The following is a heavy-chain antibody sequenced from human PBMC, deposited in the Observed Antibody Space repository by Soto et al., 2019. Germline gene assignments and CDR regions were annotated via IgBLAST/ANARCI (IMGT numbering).Heavy chain of an antibody. CDR3: ARGGYNYVDY. D-gene: IGHD6-25*01. V-gene: IGHV1-69*02. CDR1: GGTVSSYT. Sequence: QVQLVQSGAEVKKPGSSVKVSCKASGGTVSSYTISWVRQAPGQGLEWMGRIIPIRGIANYAQKFQGRVTITADKSTSTAYMELSSLRSEDTAVYYCARGGYNYVDYWGQGTLVTVSS. J-gene: IGHJ4*02. CDR2: IIPIRGIA.